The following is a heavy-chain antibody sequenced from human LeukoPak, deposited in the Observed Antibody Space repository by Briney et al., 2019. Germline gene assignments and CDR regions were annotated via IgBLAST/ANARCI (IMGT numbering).Heavy chain of an antibody. V-gene: IGHV7-4-1*02. D-gene: IGHD1-14*01. CDR1: GYTFTSYA. CDR2: INTNTENP. CDR3: ARGRYLKDLHHLSRRPRFDP. Sequence: GASVKVSCKSSGYTFTSYAMNWVRQAPGQGLEWMGWINTNTENPTYAQGFTGRFVFSLDTSVSTAYLQISSLKAEDTAVYYCARGRYLKDLHHLSRRPRFDPWGQGTLVTVSS. J-gene: IGHJ5*02.